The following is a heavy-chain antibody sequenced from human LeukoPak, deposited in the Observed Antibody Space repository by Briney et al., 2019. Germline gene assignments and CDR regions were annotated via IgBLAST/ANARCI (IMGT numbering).Heavy chain of an antibody. CDR2: IYYSGST. CDR3: ARGYCGGDCYSFDP. CDR1: GGSVSSGSDY. D-gene: IGHD2-21*02. Sequence: SETLSLTCTVSGGSVSSGSDYWSWVRQPPGKGLEWMGYIYYSGSTNYNPSLESRATISVDTSKNQSYLKLSSVTAADTAVYYCARGYCGGDCYSFDPWGQGTLVTVSS. V-gene: IGHV4-61*01. J-gene: IGHJ5*02.